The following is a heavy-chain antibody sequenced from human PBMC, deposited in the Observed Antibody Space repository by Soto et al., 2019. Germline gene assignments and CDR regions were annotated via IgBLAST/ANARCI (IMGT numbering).Heavy chain of an antibody. CDR3: AKDRWYSGPNYYYMDV. CDR2: ISDTGDST. CDR1: EFPFSTYG. V-gene: IGHV3-23*01. D-gene: IGHD1-26*01. Sequence: GGSLRLSCVASEFPFSTYGMSWVRQAPGTGLEWVSTISDTGDSTYYAGSVEGRFTISRDNSKDTLYLQMNGLRAEDTAVYYCAKDRWYSGPNYYYMDVWGKGTTVTVSS. J-gene: IGHJ6*03.